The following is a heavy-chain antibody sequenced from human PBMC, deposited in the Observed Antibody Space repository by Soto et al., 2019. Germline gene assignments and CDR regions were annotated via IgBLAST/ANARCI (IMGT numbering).Heavy chain of an antibody. V-gene: IGHV3-64*04. CDR2: ISSNGGST. CDR1: GCTFSSYA. Sequence: GGSLRLSCSASGCTFSSYAMHWVRKAPGKGLEYVSAISSNGGSTHYADSVKGRFTISRDSSKNTVSLEMTSLRAEDTAVYYCAKGGRQWLVTSDFNYWGQGALVTVS. CDR3: AKGGRQWLVTSDFNY. D-gene: IGHD6-19*01. J-gene: IGHJ4*02.